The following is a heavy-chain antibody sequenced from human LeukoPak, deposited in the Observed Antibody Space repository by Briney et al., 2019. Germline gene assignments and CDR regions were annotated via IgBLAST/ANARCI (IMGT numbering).Heavy chain of an antibody. CDR1: GYIFTAYY. D-gene: IGHD2-15*01. J-gene: IGHJ1*01. CDR2: IDPNTGGT. CDR3: ARDSADCSGGSCYSAEYFQH. V-gene: IGHV1-2*02. Sequence: ASVKVSCKASGYIFTAYYVQWVRQVPGQGLEWMGWIDPNTGGTKYGQKFQGRVTMTRDTSIRTAYMELSSLISDDTAVYFCARDSADCSGGSCYSAEYFQHWGQGTLVTVSS.